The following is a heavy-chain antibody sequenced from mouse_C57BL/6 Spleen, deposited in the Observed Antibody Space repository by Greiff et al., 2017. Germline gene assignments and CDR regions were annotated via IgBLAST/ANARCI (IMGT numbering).Heavy chain of an antibody. V-gene: IGHV1-55*01. CDR2: IYPGSGST. J-gene: IGHJ4*01. CDR3: ARFRYDYDGGVYAMDY. D-gene: IGHD2-4*01. Sequence: QVQLQQPGAELVKPGASVKMSCKASGYTFTSYWITWVKQRPGQGLEWIGDIYPGSGSTNYNEKFKSKATLTVDTSSSTAYMQLSSLTSEDSAVYYCARFRYDYDGGVYAMDYWGQGTSVTVSS. CDR1: GYTFTSYW.